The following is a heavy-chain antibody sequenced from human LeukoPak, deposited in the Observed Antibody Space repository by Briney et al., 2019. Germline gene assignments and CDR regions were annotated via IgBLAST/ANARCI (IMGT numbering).Heavy chain of an antibody. CDR2: ITSSSSST. Sequence: PGGSLTLSCAASGFSFSQYSMIWVRQAPGKGLEWVASITSSSSSTLYADSVRGRFTISRDNAKKSLFLQLSSLRVEDTATYYCVRDLSRSSPDFWGQGTLVTVSS. CDR3: VRDLSRSSPDF. V-gene: IGHV3-21*01. J-gene: IGHJ4*02. D-gene: IGHD2-15*01. CDR1: GFSFSQYS.